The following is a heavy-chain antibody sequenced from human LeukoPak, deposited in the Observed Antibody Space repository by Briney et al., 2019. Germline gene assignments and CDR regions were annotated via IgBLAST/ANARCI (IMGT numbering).Heavy chain of an antibody. Sequence: RGSLRLSCAASGFTVSSNYMSWVRQAPGKRLEWVSVIYSGGSTYYADSVKGRFTISRDNSKNTLYLQMNSLRAEDTAVYYCARAYSSSWYSHFDYWGQGTLVTVSS. CDR1: GFTVSSNY. D-gene: IGHD6-13*01. V-gene: IGHV3-53*01. J-gene: IGHJ4*02. CDR3: ARAYSSSWYSHFDY. CDR2: IYSGGST.